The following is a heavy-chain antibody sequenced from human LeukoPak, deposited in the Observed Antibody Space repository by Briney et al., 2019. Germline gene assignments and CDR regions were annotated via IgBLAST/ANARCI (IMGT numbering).Heavy chain of an antibody. J-gene: IGHJ5*02. CDR2: ISAYNGNT. CDR1: GYTFSSYG. V-gene: IGHV1-18*01. Sequence: ASVKVSRKASGYTFSSYGISWVRQAPGQGLEWMGWISAYNGNTNYAQMVQGRDTMTTYASTSTAYMEVRSLRCDDTAMYYCARDVGDIVTIPAAISVPWGQGTLVAVSS. D-gene: IGHD2-2*01. CDR3: ARDVGDIVTIPAAISVP.